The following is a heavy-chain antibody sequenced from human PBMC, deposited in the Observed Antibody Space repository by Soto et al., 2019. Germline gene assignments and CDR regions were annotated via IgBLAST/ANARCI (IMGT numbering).Heavy chain of an antibody. Sequence: QVQLQESGPGLVKPSETLSLTCTVSGGSITNYYWSWIRQPPGKRLEWIGYIFYSGSTNYNPSLKSRVTISVDTSKNQFGLKLRSVTAADTAIYYCARITRGYSYGSVIDFWGQGALVTVSS. V-gene: IGHV4-59*01. D-gene: IGHD5-18*01. CDR1: GGSITNYY. CDR3: ARITRGYSYGSVIDF. CDR2: IFYSGST. J-gene: IGHJ4*02.